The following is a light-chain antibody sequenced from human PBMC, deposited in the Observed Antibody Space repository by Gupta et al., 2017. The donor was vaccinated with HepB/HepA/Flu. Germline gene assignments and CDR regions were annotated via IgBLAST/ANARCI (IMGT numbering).Light chain of an antibody. J-gene: IGKJ4*01. Sequence: IVMTPPLHSLSGSLGERATINCKSSQSVLYSSNNKNYLAWFQQKPGQPPKLLIYWASTRQSGVPDRFSGSGSGTDFTLTISSLQAEDVAVYYCQQYYSPPRTFGGGTKVEIK. CDR1: QSVLYSSNNKNY. CDR2: WAS. CDR3: QQYYSPPRT. V-gene: IGKV4-1*01.